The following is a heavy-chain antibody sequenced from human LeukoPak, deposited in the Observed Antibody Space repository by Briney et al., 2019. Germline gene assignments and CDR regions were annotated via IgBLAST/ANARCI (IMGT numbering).Heavy chain of an antibody. Sequence: SETLSLTCTVSVVSINSYYWRWIRQPPGKGLEWIGYIYYNGSTNYNPSLKSRVTISVDTSKNQFSLKLRSVTAADTAVYYCARGRIRYFDYYYGMDVWGQGTTVTVSS. V-gene: IGHV4-59*01. CDR2: IYYNGST. J-gene: IGHJ6*02. D-gene: IGHD3-9*01. CDR1: VVSINSYY. CDR3: ARGRIRYFDYYYGMDV.